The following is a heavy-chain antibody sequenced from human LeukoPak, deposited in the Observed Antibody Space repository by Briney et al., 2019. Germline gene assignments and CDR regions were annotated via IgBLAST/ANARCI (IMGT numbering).Heavy chain of an antibody. CDR1: GFTFSSYW. CDR3: AKDREGTIADYFDY. Sequence: GGSLRLSCAASGFTFSSYWMHWVRQAPGKGLVWVSRINSDGSSTSYADSVKGRFTISRDNSKNTLYLQMNSLRGEDTAVYYCAKDREGTIADYFDYWGQGTLVTVSS. CDR2: INSDGSST. J-gene: IGHJ4*02. D-gene: IGHD1-7*01. V-gene: IGHV3-74*01.